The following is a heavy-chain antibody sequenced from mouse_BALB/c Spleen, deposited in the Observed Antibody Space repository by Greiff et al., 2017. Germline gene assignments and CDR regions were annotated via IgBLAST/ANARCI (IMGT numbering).Heavy chain of an antibody. CDR1: GFTFSSYG. V-gene: IGHV5-6*01. CDR2: ISSGGSYT. Sequence: EVKVVESGGDLVKPGGSLKLSCAASGFTFSSYGMSWVRQTPDKRLEWVATISSGGSYTYYPDSVKGRFTISRDNAKNTLYLQMSSLKSEDTAMYYCARSQLAYWGQGTLVTVSA. CDR3: ARSQLAY. J-gene: IGHJ3*01.